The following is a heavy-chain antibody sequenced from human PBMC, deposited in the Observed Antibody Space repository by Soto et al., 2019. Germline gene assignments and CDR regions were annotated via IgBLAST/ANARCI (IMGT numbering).Heavy chain of an antibody. CDR2: IKQDGSEK. CDR1: GFTFSDYW. V-gene: IGHV3-7*01. J-gene: IGHJ6*02. CDR3: ASLGRHG. Sequence: LRLSCAASGFTFSDYWMDWVRQAPGKGPEWVANIKQDGSEKNYVDSVKGRFTISRDNAKNSLYLQMNSLRAEDTAVYYCASLGRHGWGQGTTVTVSS. D-gene: IGHD3-16*01.